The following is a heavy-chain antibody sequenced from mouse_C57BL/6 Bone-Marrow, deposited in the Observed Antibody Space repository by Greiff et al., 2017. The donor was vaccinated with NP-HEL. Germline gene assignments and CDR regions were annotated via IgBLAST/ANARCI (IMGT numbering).Heavy chain of an antibody. J-gene: IGHJ4*01. V-gene: IGHV2-9*01. Sequence: VKLMESGPGLVAPSQSLSITCTVSGFSLTNYGVDWVRQPPGKGLEWLGVIWGGGSTNYNSALISRLSISKDNSKSQVFLKMNRLQTDDTAMYYCAKQGLRECFDYAMDYGGQGTSVTVSS. CDR3: AKQGLRECFDYAMDY. CDR1: GFSLTNYG. CDR2: IWGGGST. D-gene: IGHD2-4*01.